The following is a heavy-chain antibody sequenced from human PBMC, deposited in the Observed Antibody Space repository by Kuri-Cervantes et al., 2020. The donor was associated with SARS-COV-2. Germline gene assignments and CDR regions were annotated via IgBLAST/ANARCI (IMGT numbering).Heavy chain of an antibody. Sequence: GGSLRPSCKVSGYSFTSYWISWVRQLPGKGLEWMGRIDPSGSYTNYSTSFQGHVTISADKSISTAYLQWSSLKASDTAMYYCARDMTYYYYGMDVWGQGTTVTVSS. CDR2: IDPSGSYT. CDR1: GYSFTSYW. J-gene: IGHJ6*02. V-gene: IGHV5-10-1*01. CDR3: ARDMTYYYYGMDV.